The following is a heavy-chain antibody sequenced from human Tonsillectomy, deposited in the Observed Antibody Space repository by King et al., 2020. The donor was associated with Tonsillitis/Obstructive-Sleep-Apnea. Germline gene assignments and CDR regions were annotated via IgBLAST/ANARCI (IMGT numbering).Heavy chain of an antibody. CDR3: ARAYCSSTSCYGDHYYYYYMDV. V-gene: IGHV1-18*01. CDR1: GYTFTSYG. J-gene: IGHJ6*03. D-gene: IGHD2-2*01. CDR2: ISAYNGNT. Sequence: QLVQSGAEVKKPGASVKVSCKASGYTFTSYGISWVRQAPGQGLEWMGWISAYNGNTNYAQKLQGRVTMTTDTSTSTAYMELRSLRSDDTAVYYCARAYCSSTSCYGDHYYYYYMDVRGKGTTVTVSS.